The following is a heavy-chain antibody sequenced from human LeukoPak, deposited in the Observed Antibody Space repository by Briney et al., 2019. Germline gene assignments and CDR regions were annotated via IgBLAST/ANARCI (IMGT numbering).Heavy chain of an antibody. CDR2: ISSSGSTI. CDR1: GFTFSSYV. V-gene: IGHV3-48*03. Sequence: GGSLRLSCAASGFTFSSYVMTWVRQAPGKGLEWVSYISSSGSTIYYADSVKGRFTISRDNAKNSLYLQMNSLRAEDTAVYYCARDCTYYDSSGYYHDAFDIWGQGTMVTVSS. CDR3: ARDCTYYDSSGYYHDAFDI. D-gene: IGHD3-22*01. J-gene: IGHJ3*02.